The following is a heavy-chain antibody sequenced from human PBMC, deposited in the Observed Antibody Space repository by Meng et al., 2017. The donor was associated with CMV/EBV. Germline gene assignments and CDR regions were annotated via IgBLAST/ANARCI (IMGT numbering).Heavy chain of an antibody. CDR3: ARTPSYSGSQRPFDY. CDR2: INPNSGGT. V-gene: IGHV1-2*02. J-gene: IGHJ4*02. Sequence: QVHRVQSGARVKKPGASVKVSCKASGYTFTGYFRHWVRQAPGQGLEWMGWINPNSGGTNYAQKFQGRVTMTRDTSISTAYMELSRLRSDDTAVYYCARTPSYSGSQRPFDYWGQGTLVTVSS. CDR1: GYTFTGYF. D-gene: IGHD1-26*01.